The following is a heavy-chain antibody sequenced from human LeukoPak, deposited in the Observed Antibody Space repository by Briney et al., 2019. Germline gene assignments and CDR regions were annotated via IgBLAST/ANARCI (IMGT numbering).Heavy chain of an antibody. Sequence: ASVKVSCKASGYTFTGYYMHWVRQAAGQGLEWMGWINPNSGGTNYAQKFQGRVTMTRDTSISTAYMELSRLRSDDTAVYYCAREARGSGYYYYWGQGTLVTVSS. CDR3: AREARGSGYYYY. V-gene: IGHV1-2*02. CDR1: GYTFTGYY. D-gene: IGHD3-22*01. CDR2: INPNSGGT. J-gene: IGHJ4*02.